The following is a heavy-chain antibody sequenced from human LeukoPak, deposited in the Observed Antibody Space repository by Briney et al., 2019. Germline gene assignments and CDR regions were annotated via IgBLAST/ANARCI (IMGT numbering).Heavy chain of an antibody. CDR1: GGSISSYY. D-gene: IGHD5-18*01. V-gene: IGHV4-4*07. CDR3: ARETETDTSMVPYNWFDP. J-gene: IGHJ5*02. CDR2: IYTSGNT. Sequence: SETLSLTCTVSGGSISSYYWSWIRQPAGKGLEWIGHIYTSGNTNYNPSLKSRVTMSVDTSKNQFSLNLSSVTAADTAVYYCARETETDTSMVPYNWFDPWGQGTLVTVSS.